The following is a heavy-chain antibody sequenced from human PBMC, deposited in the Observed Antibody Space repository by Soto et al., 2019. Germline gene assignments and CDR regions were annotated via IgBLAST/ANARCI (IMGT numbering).Heavy chain of an antibody. J-gene: IGHJ4*02. V-gene: IGHV4-30-4*01. CDR3: ARVRNPPEYYFDY. CDR2: IYYSGST. Sequence: QVQLQESGPGLVKPSQTLSLTCTVSGGSISSGDYYWNWIRQPPGKGLGWIGYIYYSGSTYYKPSLKSRVTISVDTSKNQFSLKLSSVTAADTAVYYCARVRNPPEYYFDYWGQGTLVTVSS. CDR1: GGSISSGDYY.